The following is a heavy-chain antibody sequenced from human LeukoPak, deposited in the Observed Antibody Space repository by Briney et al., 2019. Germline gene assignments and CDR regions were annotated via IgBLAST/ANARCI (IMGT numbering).Heavy chain of an antibody. CDR3: ARGLYRRYMDV. CDR2: IYYSGST. J-gene: IGHJ6*03. CDR1: GGSISSYY. Sequence: SETLSLTCTVSGGSISSYYWSWVRQPPGKGLEWIGYIYYSGSTNYNPSLKSRVTISVDTSKNQFSLKLSSVTAADTAVYYCARGLYRRYMDVWGKGTTVTISS. D-gene: IGHD2-8*01. V-gene: IGHV4-59*01.